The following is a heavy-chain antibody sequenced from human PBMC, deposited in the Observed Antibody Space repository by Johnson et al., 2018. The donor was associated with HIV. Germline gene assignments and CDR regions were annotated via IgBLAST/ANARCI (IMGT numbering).Heavy chain of an antibody. CDR1: GFTLGSYA. D-gene: IGHD1-26*01. V-gene: IGHV3-23*04. Sequence: EMQLVESGGDLVQPGGPLRLSCAASGFTLGSYAMSWVRQASGKGLQWVSSISGSGGRTYYADSVKGRFTISRDNAKSSLYLQMNSLRVEDTAFYYCARDRSTYSGSYYGWDAFALWGQGTMVTVSS. J-gene: IGHJ3*01. CDR3: ARDRSTYSGSYYGWDAFAL. CDR2: ISGSGGRT.